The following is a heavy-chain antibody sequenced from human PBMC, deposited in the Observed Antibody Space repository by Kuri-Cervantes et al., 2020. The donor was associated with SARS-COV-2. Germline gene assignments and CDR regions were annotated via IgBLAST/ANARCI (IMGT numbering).Heavy chain of an antibody. Sequence: SQTLSLTCAVYGGSFSDYYWSWVRQPPGKGLEWIGEINHSGNTNYDPSLKSRVTISIDTSKNQFSLKLSSVTAADTAVYYCVRGVGSTPAAKPVGYFDYWGQGTLVTVSS. CDR3: VRGVGSTPAAKPVGYFDY. CDR1: GGSFSDYY. J-gene: IGHJ4*02. D-gene: IGHD2-2*02. CDR2: INHSGNT. V-gene: IGHV4-34*01.